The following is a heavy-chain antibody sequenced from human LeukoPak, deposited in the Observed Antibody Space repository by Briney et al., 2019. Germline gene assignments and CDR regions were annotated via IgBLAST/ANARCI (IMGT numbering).Heavy chain of an antibody. J-gene: IGHJ4*02. CDR1: GYTFTSYA. V-gene: IGHV1-2*02. Sequence: ASVKVSCKASGYTFTSYAMNWVRQAPGQGLEWMGWINPNSGGTNYAQKFQGRVTMTRDTSISTAYMELSRLRSDDTAVYYCARWGSVVVPAAEMYYFDYWGQGTLVTVSS. CDR3: ARWGSVVVPAAEMYYFDY. CDR2: INPNSGGT. D-gene: IGHD2-2*01.